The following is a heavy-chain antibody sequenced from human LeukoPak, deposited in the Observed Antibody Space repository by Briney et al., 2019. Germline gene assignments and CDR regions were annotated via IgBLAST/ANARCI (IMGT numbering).Heavy chain of an antibody. J-gene: IGHJ4*02. D-gene: IGHD5-18*01. CDR2: TDGDGSDT. CDR3: VRGLDSYSYAYGLY. CDR1: GFTFSTYW. Sequence: PGGSLRLSCAASGFTFSTYWMHWVRQAPGKGLVWVARTDGDGSDTNFADSVKGRFTISRDNAKNTVSLQMNSLRVEDTAVYYCVRGLDSYSYAYGLYWGQGTLVTVSS. V-gene: IGHV3-74*01.